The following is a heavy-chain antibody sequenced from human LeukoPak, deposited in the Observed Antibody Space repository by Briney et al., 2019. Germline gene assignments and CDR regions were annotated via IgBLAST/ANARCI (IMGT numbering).Heavy chain of an antibody. CDR3: ARGGYYGGSGTYGFFDY. CDR2: INTETGNP. CDR1: GYTFISYA. D-gene: IGHD3-10*01. J-gene: IGHJ4*02. Sequence: ASVKFSCKASGYTFISYAMNWVRQAPGQGIEWMGWINTETGNPTYAQCFTGQFVFSVDTSVNTAYLQISSLRTEDTAVYYCARGGYYGGSGTYGFFDYWGQGSLVTVSS. V-gene: IGHV7-4-1*02.